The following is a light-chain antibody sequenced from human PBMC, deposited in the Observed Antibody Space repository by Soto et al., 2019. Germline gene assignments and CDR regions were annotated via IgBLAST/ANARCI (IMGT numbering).Light chain of an antibody. CDR3: SSYTSTSTPVV. Sequence: QSVLTQPASLSGSPGQSITISCTGTSSDIGGYNYVSWYQQHPGKAPKLMIYEVTNRPSGVSSRFSGSKSDNTASLTISGLQAEDEADYYCSSYTSTSTPVVFGGGTKVTVL. J-gene: IGLJ2*01. CDR1: SSDIGGYNY. CDR2: EVT. V-gene: IGLV2-14*01.